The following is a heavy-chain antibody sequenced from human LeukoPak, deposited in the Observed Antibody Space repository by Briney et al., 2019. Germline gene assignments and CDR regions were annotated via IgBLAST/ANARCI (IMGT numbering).Heavy chain of an antibody. V-gene: IGHV3-23*01. Sequence: GGSLRLSCVVSGLTFSNVWMTWVRQAPGKGLEWVSVVSGSGDSTYYTDSVKGRFTLSRDNSKNTLYLQMNSLRAEDTAVYYCAKSLVADQGLFDFWGQGTLVTVSS. J-gene: IGHJ4*02. CDR3: AKSLVADQGLFDF. CDR1: GLTFSNVW. D-gene: IGHD2-2*01. CDR2: VSGSGDST.